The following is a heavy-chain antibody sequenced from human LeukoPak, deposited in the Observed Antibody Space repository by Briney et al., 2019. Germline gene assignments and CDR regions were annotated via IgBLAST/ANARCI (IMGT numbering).Heavy chain of an antibody. CDR3: ARDVGPDYLNFDY. Sequence: PSETLSLTCTVSGGSISSYYWSWIRQPPGKGLEWIGYIYYSGSTNYNPSLKSRVTISVDTSKNQFSLKLSSVTAADTAVYYCARDVGPDYLNFDYWGQGTLVTVSS. J-gene: IGHJ4*02. D-gene: IGHD3-16*01. CDR1: GGSISSYY. CDR2: IYYSGST. V-gene: IGHV4-59*01.